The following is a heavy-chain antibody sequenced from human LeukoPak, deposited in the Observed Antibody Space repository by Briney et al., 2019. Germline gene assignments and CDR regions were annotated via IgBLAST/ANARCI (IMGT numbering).Heavy chain of an antibody. D-gene: IGHD5-18*01. CDR2: IASDGSST. Sequence: PGGSLRLSCAASGFTFNSYTMNWVRQAPGKGLVWVSRIASDGSSTTYADSMKGRFSISRDNAKNTLYLQMNSLRVEDTAVYYCARGRPHGYDYWGQGTLVTVSS. J-gene: IGHJ4*02. V-gene: IGHV3-74*01. CDR3: ARGRPHGYDY. CDR1: GFTFNSYT.